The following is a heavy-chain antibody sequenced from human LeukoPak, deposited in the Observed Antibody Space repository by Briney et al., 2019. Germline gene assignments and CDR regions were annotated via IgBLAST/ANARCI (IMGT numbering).Heavy chain of an antibody. CDR1: GGSVSGGTYY. D-gene: IGHD3-9*01. J-gene: IGHJ6*04. V-gene: IGHV4-61*01. CDR2: IYYSGST. Sequence: SETLSLTCTVSGGSVSGGTYYWSWIRQPPGKELEWIGYIYYSGSTNYNPSLKSRVTISVDTSKNQFSLRLSSVTAADTAVYYCARDNQNYDILTGFYYYGMDVWGKGTTVTVSS. CDR3: ARDNQNYDILTGFYYYGMDV.